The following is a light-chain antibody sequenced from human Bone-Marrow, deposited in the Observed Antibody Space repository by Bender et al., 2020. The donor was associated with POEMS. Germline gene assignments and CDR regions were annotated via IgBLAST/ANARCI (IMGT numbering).Light chain of an antibody. CDR1: SSNIGTNP. CDR2: INN. V-gene: IGLV1-44*01. CDR3: AAWEDSLNGWV. J-gene: IGLJ3*02. Sequence: QSVVTQLPSASATPGQRVTISCSGSSSNIGTNPVNWYQQLPGTAPKLLIYINNQRPSGVPDRFSGSKSGTSASLAISGLQSEDEADYYCAAWEDSLNGWVFGGGTKLTVL.